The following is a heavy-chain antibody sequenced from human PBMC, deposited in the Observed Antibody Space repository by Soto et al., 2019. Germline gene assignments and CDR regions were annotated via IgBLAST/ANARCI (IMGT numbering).Heavy chain of an antibody. J-gene: IGHJ6*02. CDR3: ARGDYGMDV. Sequence: QVQLVESGGGVVQPGRSLRLSCAASGFTFSSYAMHWVRQAPGKGLEWVAVISYDGSNKYYADSVKGRFTISRDNSKNTLYLQMNSLRAEDTAVYYCARGDYGMDVWDQGTTVTVSS. CDR1: GFTFSSYA. CDR2: ISYDGSNK. V-gene: IGHV3-30-3*01.